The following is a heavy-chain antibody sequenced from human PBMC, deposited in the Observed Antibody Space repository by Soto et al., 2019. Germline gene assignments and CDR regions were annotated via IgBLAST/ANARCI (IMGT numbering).Heavy chain of an antibody. CDR1: GLTFRNFV. J-gene: IGHJ4*02. CDR3: AQDRGWGVVSPSHDY. CDR2: IRGTGGET. V-gene: IGHV3-23*01. Sequence: PGGSLRLSCAASGLTFRNFVMSWVRQAPGKGLEWVSAIRGTGGETFYADSVKGRFTISRDNSKNTLYLQMNSLRDEDTALYFCAQDRGWGVVSPSHDYWGQGTLVTVSS. D-gene: IGHD2-21*01.